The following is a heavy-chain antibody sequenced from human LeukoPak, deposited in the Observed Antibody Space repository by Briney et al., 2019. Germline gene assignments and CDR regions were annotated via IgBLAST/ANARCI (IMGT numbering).Heavy chain of an antibody. CDR2: ISGSAVST. Sequence: PGGSLRLSCEASGLTFSNYAMSWVRQAPGKGLEWVSAISGSAVSTYYADSVKGRFTISRDNSKNTLYLQMNSLRAEDTAVYYCAKGGYSSGWYEGYWGQGALVTVSS. CDR3: AKGGYSSGWYEGY. V-gene: IGHV3-23*01. D-gene: IGHD6-19*01. J-gene: IGHJ4*02. CDR1: GLTFSNYA.